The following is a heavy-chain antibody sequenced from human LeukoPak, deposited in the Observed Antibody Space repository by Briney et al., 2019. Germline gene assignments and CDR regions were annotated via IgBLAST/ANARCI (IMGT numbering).Heavy chain of an antibody. J-gene: IGHJ3*02. CDR3: ARDLGNYYDSRGYPHDAFDI. CDR1: GYTFSGYY. CDR2: VNPNSGVS. Sequence: ASVKASCKASGYTFSGYYMHWVRQAPGQGLEWMGWVNPNSGVSNYAQKFQGRVTMTRDTSISTAYMELSRLRPDDTAVYYCARDLGNYYDSRGYPHDAFDIWGQGTMVTVSS. V-gene: IGHV1-2*02. D-gene: IGHD3-22*01.